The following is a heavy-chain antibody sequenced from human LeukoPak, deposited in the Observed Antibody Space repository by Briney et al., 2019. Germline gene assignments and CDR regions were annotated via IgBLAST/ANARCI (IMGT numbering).Heavy chain of an antibody. V-gene: IGHV3-48*01. Sequence: GGSLRLSCAASGLTFSSYSMNWVHQAPGKGLEWISYITSSSGNTYYADSVKGRFTISRDNAKNSLYLQMNSLRAEDTAVYYCARRHYDSSGYVLDCWGQGTLVTVSS. CDR3: ARRHYDSSGYVLDC. CDR2: ITSSSGNT. D-gene: IGHD3-22*01. J-gene: IGHJ4*02. CDR1: GLTFSSYS.